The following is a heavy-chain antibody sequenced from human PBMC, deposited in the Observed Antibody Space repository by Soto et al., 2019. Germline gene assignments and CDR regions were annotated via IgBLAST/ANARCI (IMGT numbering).Heavy chain of an antibody. Sequence: EVQLVESGGGLVQPGGSPRLSCAASGFTLNNYWMHWVRQAPGKGLVWVSRFNSDGSSTTYADSVKGRFTISRDNAKNTLYLQMNSLRAEDTAVYYCAREGGSASLDYWGQGTVVTVSS. CDR3: AREGGSASLDY. V-gene: IGHV3-74*01. J-gene: IGHJ4*02. D-gene: IGHD3-16*01. CDR2: FNSDGSST. CDR1: GFTLNNYW.